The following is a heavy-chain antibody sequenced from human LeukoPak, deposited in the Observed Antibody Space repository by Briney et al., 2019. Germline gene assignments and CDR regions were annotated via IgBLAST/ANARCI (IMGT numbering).Heavy chain of an antibody. J-gene: IGHJ4*02. CDR2: IKPDGSAE. CDR3: ARANNSSWHN. D-gene: IGHD6-13*01. Sequence: GGSLRLSCATSGFTFRSNWMSWVRHVPGRGLDWVANIKPDGSAEYYAASVKGRFTVSRDNAENSLYLQMNNLRVEDTAVYYCARANNSSWHNWGQGTLVTVSS. CDR1: GFTFRSNW. V-gene: IGHV3-7*01.